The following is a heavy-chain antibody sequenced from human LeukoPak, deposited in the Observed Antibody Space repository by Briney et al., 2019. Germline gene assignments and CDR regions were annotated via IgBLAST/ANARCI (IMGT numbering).Heavy chain of an antibody. D-gene: IGHD2-15*01. J-gene: IGHJ3*02. Sequence: PSETLSLTRTVSGGSINNYYWSWIRQPAGKGLEWIGRIYTRGSTNYNPSLKSRVTTSVDTSKNQFSLKLSSVTAADTAVYYCARGRYCSADICSGGDAFDIWGQGTMVSVSS. V-gene: IGHV4-4*07. CDR1: GGSINNYY. CDR3: ARGRYCSADICSGGDAFDI. CDR2: IYTRGST.